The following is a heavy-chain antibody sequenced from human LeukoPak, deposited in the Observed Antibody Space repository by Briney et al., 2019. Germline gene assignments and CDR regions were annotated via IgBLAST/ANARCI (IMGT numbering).Heavy chain of an antibody. CDR1: GGSISSYY. CDR3: ARAVADAFDI. J-gene: IGHJ3*02. V-gene: IGHV4-59*08. D-gene: IGHD6-19*01. CDR2: IYYSGST. Sequence: PSETLSLTCTVSGGSISSYYWSWIRQPPGKGLEWIGYIYYSGSTNYNPSLKSRVTISVDTSKNQFSLKLSSVTAADTAVYFCARAVADAFDIWGQGTMVTVSS.